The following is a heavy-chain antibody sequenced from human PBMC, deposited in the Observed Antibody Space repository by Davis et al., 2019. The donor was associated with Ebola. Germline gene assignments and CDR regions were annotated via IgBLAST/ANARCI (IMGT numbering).Heavy chain of an antibody. CDR1: GYTFTNYG. D-gene: IGHD3-10*01. CDR3: ARLRRYYYGSGSCDY. J-gene: IGHJ4*02. CDR2: ISAYNGNT. Sequence: ASVTVSCKASGYTFTNYGISWVRQAPGQGLEWMGWISAYNGNTNYAQKLQGRVTMTTDTSTSTAYMGLRSLRSDDTAVYYCARLRRYYYGSGSCDYWGQGTLVTVSS. V-gene: IGHV1-18*01.